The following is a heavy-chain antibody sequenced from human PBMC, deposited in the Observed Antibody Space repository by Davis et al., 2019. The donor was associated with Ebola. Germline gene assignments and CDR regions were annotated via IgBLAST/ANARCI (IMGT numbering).Heavy chain of an antibody. CDR2: TSWDGRST. D-gene: IGHD3-22*01. CDR3: TAYDSTFRNY. J-gene: IGHJ4*02. V-gene: IGHV3-43D*03. CDR1: GFTFGDYA. Sequence: GGSLRLSCSAYGFTFGDYAMHWVRQAPGKGLEWVSLTSWDGRSTAYADSVRDRFSISRDNSRNFLYLQMNGLRAEDTALYYCTAYDSTFRNYWGQGTLVTVSS.